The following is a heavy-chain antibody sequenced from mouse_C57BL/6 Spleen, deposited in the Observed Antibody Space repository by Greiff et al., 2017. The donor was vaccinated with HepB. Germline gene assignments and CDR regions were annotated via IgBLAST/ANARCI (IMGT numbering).Heavy chain of an antibody. V-gene: IGHV1-85*01. J-gene: IGHJ1*03. D-gene: IGHD1-1*01. CDR1: GYTFTSYD. Sequence: VQLQQSGPELVKPGASVKLSCKASGYTFTSYDINWVKQRPGQGLERIGWIYPSDGSTKYNEKFKGKATLTVDTSSSTAYMELHSLTSEDSAVDCWARRDYGSSYWYFDVWGTGTTVTVSS. CDR2: IYPSDGST. CDR3: ARRDYGSSYWYFDV.